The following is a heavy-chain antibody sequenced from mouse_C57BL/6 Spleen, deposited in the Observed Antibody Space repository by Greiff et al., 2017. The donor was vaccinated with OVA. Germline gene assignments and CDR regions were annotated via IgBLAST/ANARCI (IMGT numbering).Heavy chain of an antibody. CDR3: ARLYDYDEGYYYAMDY. Sequence: QVQLQQSGAELARPGASVKLSCKASGYTFTSYGISWVKQRTGQGLEWIGEIYPRSGNTYYNEKFKGKATLTADKSSSTAYMELRSLTSEDSAVYFCARLYDYDEGYYYAMDYWGQGTSVTVSS. D-gene: IGHD2-4*01. CDR2: IYPRSGNT. CDR1: GYTFTSYG. J-gene: IGHJ4*01. V-gene: IGHV1-81*01.